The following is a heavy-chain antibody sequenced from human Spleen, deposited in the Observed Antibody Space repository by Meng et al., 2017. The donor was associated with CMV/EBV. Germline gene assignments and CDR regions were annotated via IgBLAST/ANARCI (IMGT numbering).Heavy chain of an antibody. V-gene: IGHV1-18*01. D-gene: IGHD2-21*01. CDR2: INPNSGGT. Sequence: ASVKVSCKASGYTFTSYGISWVRQAPGQGLEWMGWINPNSGGTNYAQKFQGRVTMTRDTSTTTVYMEVISLRSEDTAVYYCARSESITDWGQGTLVTVSS. CDR3: ARSESITD. J-gene: IGHJ4*02. CDR1: GYTFTSYG.